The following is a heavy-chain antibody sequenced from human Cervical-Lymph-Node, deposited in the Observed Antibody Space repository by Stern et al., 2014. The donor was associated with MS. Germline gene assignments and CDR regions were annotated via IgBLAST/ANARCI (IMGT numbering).Heavy chain of an antibody. CDR1: GFSLSDSGMC. CDR3: ARTRTSRGGFDF. J-gene: IGHJ5*01. V-gene: IGHV2-70*01. D-gene: IGHD3-10*01. CDR2: IAWDDDK. Sequence: ESGPALVKPTQTLTLTCTFSGFSLSDSGMCVSWIRQPPGKALEWLAFIAWDDDKYSSTSQKTRLTISKDTSKNQVVLRMTNMDPVDTATYYCARTRTSRGGFDFWGQGTLVTVSS.